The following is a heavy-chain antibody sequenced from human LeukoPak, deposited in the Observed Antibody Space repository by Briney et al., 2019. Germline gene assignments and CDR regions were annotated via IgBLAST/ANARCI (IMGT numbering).Heavy chain of an antibody. Sequence: SGGSLRLSCAASGFTFSSYAMHWVRQAPGKGLEWVAVISYDGSNKYYADSVKGRFTISRDNSKNTLYLQMNSLRAEDMALYYCAKDIYPTPRGYFDYWGQGTLVTVSS. V-gene: IGHV3-30-3*01. J-gene: IGHJ4*02. CDR3: AKDIYPTPRGYFDY. CDR1: GFTFSSYA. D-gene: IGHD2-15*01. CDR2: ISYDGSNK.